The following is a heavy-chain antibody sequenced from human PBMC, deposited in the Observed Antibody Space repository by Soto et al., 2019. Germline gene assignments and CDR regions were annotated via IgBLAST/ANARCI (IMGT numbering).Heavy chain of an antibody. D-gene: IGHD2-2*01. CDR1: GFTFSSYA. CDR3: ARGGCISTSCYAYYYYYGMDV. J-gene: IGHJ6*02. Sequence: QVQLVESGGGVVQPGRSLRLSCAASGFTFSSYAMHWVRQAPGKGLEWVAVISYDGSNKYYADSVKGRFTISRDNSKNTADLEMNSRRVEDTAVYYCARGGCISTSCYAYYYYYGMDVWGQGTTVTVSS. V-gene: IGHV3-30-3*01. CDR2: ISYDGSNK.